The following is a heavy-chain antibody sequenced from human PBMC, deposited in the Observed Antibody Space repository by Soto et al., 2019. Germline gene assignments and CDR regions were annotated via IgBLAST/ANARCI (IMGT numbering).Heavy chain of an antibody. J-gene: IGHJ4*02. Sequence: EVQLVESGGGLVQPGGSLRLSCAASGFTFSSYAMHWVRQAPGKGLEYVSAISSNGGSTYYANSVKGRFTISRDNSKNTLYLQMGSLRAEDMPVYYCARDGGDYESVYWGQGTLVTVSS. CDR3: ARDGGDYESVY. CDR2: ISSNGGST. D-gene: IGHD4-17*01. V-gene: IGHV3-64*01. CDR1: GFTFSSYA.